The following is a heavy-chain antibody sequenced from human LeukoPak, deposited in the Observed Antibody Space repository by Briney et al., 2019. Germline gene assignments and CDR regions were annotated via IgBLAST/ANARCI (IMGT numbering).Heavy chain of an antibody. V-gene: IGHV3-23*01. Sequence: GGSLRLSCAASGFTFSSYAMSWVRQAPGKGLEWVSAISGSGGSTYYADSVKGRFTISRDNSKNTLYLQMNSLRAEDTAVYYCARDSYPFGGSYHGNYFDYWGQGTLVTVSS. D-gene: IGHD1-26*01. CDR2: ISGSGGST. J-gene: IGHJ4*02. CDR3: ARDSYPFGGSYHGNYFDY. CDR1: GFTFSSYA.